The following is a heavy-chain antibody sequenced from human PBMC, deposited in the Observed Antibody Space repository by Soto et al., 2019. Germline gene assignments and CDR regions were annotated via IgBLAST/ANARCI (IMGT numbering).Heavy chain of an antibody. V-gene: IGHV6-1*01. J-gene: IGHJ3*01. CDR2: TYNRSKWFH. CDR1: GDSVSSDITS. CDR3: ARGNALDV. Sequence: PSQTLSLTCAISGDSVSSDITSWNWIRQSPSRGLEWLGRTYNRSKWFHDYAASVKSRITINPDTSKNQFSLELNSMTPEDTAVYYCARGNALDVWGQGTVVTVS. D-gene: IGHD3-10*01.